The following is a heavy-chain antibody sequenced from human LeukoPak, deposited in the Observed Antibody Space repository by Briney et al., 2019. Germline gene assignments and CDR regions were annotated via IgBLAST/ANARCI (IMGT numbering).Heavy chain of an antibody. CDR2: IYNTGST. J-gene: IGHJ4*02. D-gene: IGHD2-15*01. Sequence: PSETLSLTCSVSGDSITSYYWSWIRQPPGKGLEWIGYIYNTGSTNYNPSLKSRVTISIDTSKNQFSLRLSSVTAADAAVYYCARHWLGGTVLGPFDYWGQGTLVTVSS. CDR3: ARHWLGGTVLGPFDY. CDR1: GDSITSYY. V-gene: IGHV4-59*08.